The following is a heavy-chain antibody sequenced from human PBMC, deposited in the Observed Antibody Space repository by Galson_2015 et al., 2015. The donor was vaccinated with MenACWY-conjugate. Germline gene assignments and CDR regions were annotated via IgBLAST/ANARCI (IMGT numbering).Heavy chain of an antibody. J-gene: IGHJ4*02. CDR3: AKDLGVSWWEHKSGQYFDY. CDR2: ISGSGGST. Sequence: SLRLSCAASGFTFSSYAMSWVRRAPGKGLEWVSAISGSGGSTYYADSVKGRFTISRDNSKNTLYLQMNSLRAEDTAVYYCAKDLGVSWWEHKSGQYFDYWGQGTLVTVSS. CDR1: GFTFSSYA. V-gene: IGHV3-23*01. D-gene: IGHD3-16*01.